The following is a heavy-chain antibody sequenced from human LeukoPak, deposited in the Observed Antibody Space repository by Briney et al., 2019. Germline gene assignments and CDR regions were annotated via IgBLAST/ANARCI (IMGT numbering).Heavy chain of an antibody. Sequence: ASVKVSCKASGYTFTSYGISWVRQAPGQGLEWMGWISAYNGNTNYAQKLQGRVTMTTDTSTGTAYMELRSLRSDDTAVYYCARWGRGFYYDFWSGTPYYFDYWGQGTLVTVSS. CDR3: ARWGRGFYYDFWSGTPYYFDY. V-gene: IGHV1-18*01. CDR2: ISAYNGNT. CDR1: GYTFTSYG. J-gene: IGHJ4*02. D-gene: IGHD3-3*01.